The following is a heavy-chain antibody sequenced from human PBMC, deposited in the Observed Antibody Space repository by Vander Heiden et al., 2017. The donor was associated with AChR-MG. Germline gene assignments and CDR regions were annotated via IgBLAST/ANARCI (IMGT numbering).Heavy chain of an antibody. V-gene: IGHV3-33*01. CDR3: ARDRGAVGDEYFQH. J-gene: IGHJ1*01. CDR1: GFTFSSYG. D-gene: IGHD3-10*01. CDR2: IWYDGSNK. Sequence: QVQLVESGGGVVQPGRSIRLSCAASGFTFSSYGMHWVRQAPGKGLEWVAVIWYDGSNKYYADSVKGRFTISRDNSKNTLYLQMNSLRAEDTAVYYCARDRGAVGDEYFQHWGQGTLVTVSS.